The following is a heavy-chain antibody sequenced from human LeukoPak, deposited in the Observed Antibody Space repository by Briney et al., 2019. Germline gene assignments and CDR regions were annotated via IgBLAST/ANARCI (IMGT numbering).Heavy chain of an antibody. Sequence: ASVKVSCKVSGYTFTDYYMHWVQQAPGKGLEWMGRIIPIFGTANYAQKFQGRVTITTDESTSTAYMELSSLRSEDTAVYYCARGTDYDFWSGYQNDAFDIWGQGTMVTVSS. CDR3: ARGTDYDFWSGYQNDAFDI. CDR2: IIPIFGTA. J-gene: IGHJ3*02. D-gene: IGHD3-3*01. V-gene: IGHV1-69*05. CDR1: GYTFTDYY.